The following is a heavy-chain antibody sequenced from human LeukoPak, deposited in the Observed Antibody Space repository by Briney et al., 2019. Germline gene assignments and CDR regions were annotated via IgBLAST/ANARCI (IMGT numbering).Heavy chain of an antibody. CDR3: AKDLTAWDYYYYMDV. Sequence: GGSLRLSCAASGFTFSSYAMSWVRQAPGKGLEWVSAISGSGGSTYYADSVKGRFTISRDNSKNTLYLQMNSLRAEDTAVKYRAKDLTAWDYYYYMDVWGKGTTVTVSS. CDR2: ISGSGGST. V-gene: IGHV3-23*01. CDR1: GFTFSSYA. J-gene: IGHJ6*03. D-gene: IGHD3-9*01.